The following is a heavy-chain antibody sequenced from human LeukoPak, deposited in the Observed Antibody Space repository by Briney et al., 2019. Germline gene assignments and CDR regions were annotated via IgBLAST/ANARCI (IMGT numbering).Heavy chain of an antibody. D-gene: IGHD3-3*01. CDR1: GFTFSSYA. CDR3: AKGHDFWSGYSKP. Sequence: GGSLRLSCAASGFTFSSYAMSLVRQAPGKGLEWVSAISGSGGSTYYAVSVKGRFTISRDNSKNTLYLQMNSLRAEDTAVYYCAKGHDFWSGYSKPWGQGTLVTVSS. J-gene: IGHJ5*02. V-gene: IGHV3-23*01. CDR2: ISGSGGST.